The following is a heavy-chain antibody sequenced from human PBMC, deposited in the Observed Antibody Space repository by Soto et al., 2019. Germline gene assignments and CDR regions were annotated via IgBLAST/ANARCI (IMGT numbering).Heavy chain of an antibody. V-gene: IGHV1-46*01. J-gene: IGHJ4*02. D-gene: IGHD2-21*02. CDR2: VNPSGGHT. CDR3: TREGHVVVGTAAFDC. CDR1: GDTFTDYY. Sequence: QVQLVQSGAEVKKPGASVKVSCKASGDTFTDYYIHWVRQTPGQGLEWMGKVNPSGGHTTYAQHFLGRITMTRDTSATALYMGLTSLLSADTAVYSCTREGHVVVGTAAFDCCGQGTLGTVSS.